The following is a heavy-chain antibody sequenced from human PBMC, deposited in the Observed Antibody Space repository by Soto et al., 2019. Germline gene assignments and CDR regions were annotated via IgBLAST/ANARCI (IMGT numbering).Heavy chain of an antibody. CDR3: ARRVRGYYDMDV. CDR2: IYYSGST. V-gene: IGHV4-39*01. Sequence: SETLSLTCTVSGGSISSSSYYWGWIRQPPGKGLEWIGSIYYSGSTYYNPSLKSRVTISVDTSKNQFSLKLSSVTAADTAVYYCARRVRGYYDMDVWGQGTTVTVSS. D-gene: IGHD3-10*01. J-gene: IGHJ6*02. CDR1: GGSISSSSYY.